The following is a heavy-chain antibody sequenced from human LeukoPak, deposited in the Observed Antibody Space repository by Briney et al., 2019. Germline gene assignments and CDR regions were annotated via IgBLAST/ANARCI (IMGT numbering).Heavy chain of an antibody. CDR3: ARDRNSYMDV. D-gene: IGHD1-14*01. Sequence: ASVKVSCKASGYTFTGYYMHWVRQAPGQGLEWMGRINPNSGGTNYAQKFQGRVTMTRDTSISTAYMELGRLRSDDTAVFYCARDRNSYMDVWGKGTTVTVSS. J-gene: IGHJ6*03. CDR2: INPNSGGT. CDR1: GYTFTGYY. V-gene: IGHV1-2*06.